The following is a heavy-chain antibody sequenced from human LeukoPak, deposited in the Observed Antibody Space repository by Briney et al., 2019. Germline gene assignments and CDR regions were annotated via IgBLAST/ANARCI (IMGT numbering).Heavy chain of an antibody. V-gene: IGHV4-30-2*01. CDR3: AGDSGSYFDY. D-gene: IGHD1-26*01. CDR2: IYHSGST. CDR1: GGSISSGGYS. J-gene: IGHJ4*02. Sequence: SETLSLTCAVSGGSISSGGYSWSWIRQPPGKGLEWIGYIYHSGSTYYNPSLKSRVTISVDRSKNQFSLKLSSVTAADTAVYYCAGDSGSYFDYWGQGTLVTVSS.